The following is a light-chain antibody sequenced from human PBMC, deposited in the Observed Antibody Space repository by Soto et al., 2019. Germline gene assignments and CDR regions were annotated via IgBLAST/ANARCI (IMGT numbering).Light chain of an antibody. V-gene: IGLV2-14*01. CDR3: SSYTSSSTDV. J-gene: IGLJ1*01. CDR1: SSDVGGYDY. CDR2: EVT. Sequence: QSVLTQPASVSVSPGQSITISCTGGSSDVGGYDYVSWYQHHPGQGPKLILYEVTNRPSGVSDRFSGSKSGNTASLTISGLQAEDEAHYYCSSYTSSSTDVFRTGTKVTVL.